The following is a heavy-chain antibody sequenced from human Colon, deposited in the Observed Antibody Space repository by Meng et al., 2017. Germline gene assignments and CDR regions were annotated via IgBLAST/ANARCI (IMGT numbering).Heavy chain of an antibody. CDR2: INPKTDVT. D-gene: IGHD3-9*01. V-gene: IGHV1-2*02. J-gene: IGHJ4*02. CDR3: ARGNDIFTGHPHFDY. CDR1: GYNFTGYY. Sequence: ASVKVSCKTSGYNFTGYYIHWIRQAPGQGLECMGWINPKTDVTYFAQNFQGRVTVTWDASISTASMELYSLRSDDTAVYYCARGNDIFTGHPHFDYWGQGTLVTVSS.